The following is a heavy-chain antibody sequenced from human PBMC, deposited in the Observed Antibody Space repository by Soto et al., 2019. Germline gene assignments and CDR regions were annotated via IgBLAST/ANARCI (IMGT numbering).Heavy chain of an antibody. J-gene: IGHJ4*02. CDR3: AKAPADELWFGEEFDY. Sequence: GGSLRLSCAASGFTFSSYAMSWVRQAPGKGLEWVSAISGSGGSTYYADSVKGRFTISRDNSKNTLYLQMNSLRAEDTAVYYCAKAPADELWFGEEFDYWGQGTLVTVSS. CDR1: GFTFSSYA. V-gene: IGHV3-23*01. CDR2: ISGSGGST. D-gene: IGHD3-10*01.